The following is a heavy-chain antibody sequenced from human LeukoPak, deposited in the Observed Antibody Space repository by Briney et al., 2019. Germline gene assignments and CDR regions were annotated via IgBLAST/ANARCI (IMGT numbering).Heavy chain of an antibody. CDR1: GASFSGYY. CDR3: ARSAQMMTTVTTSGGIFDY. CDR2: INHSGST. Sequence: KPSETLSLTCAVYGASFSGYYWSWIRPPPGKGLEWSGEINHSGSTNYNPSLNSRVTISVDTSKNQFSLKLSSVTAADTAVYYCARSAQMMTTVTTSGGIFDYWGQGTLVTVSS. V-gene: IGHV4-34*01. J-gene: IGHJ4*02. D-gene: IGHD4-17*01.